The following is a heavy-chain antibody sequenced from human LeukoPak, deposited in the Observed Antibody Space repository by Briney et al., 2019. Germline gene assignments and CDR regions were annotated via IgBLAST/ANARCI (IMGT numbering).Heavy chain of an antibody. J-gene: IGHJ4*02. CDR3: ARCRDGGRGEAADF. V-gene: IGHV4-39*07. CDR2: IYDSAST. CDR1: GGSISSENYY. Sequence: SETLPLTCTVSGGSISSENYYWGCMRQTPGKGLDWIGSIYDSASTNYNPSLKSRVTISLDTSMNQVSLRLTSVTAADTAVYYCARCRDGGRGEAADFWGPGTLVTVSS. D-gene: IGHD4-23*01.